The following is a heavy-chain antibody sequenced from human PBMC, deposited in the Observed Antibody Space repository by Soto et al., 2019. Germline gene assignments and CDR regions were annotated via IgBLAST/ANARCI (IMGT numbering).Heavy chain of an antibody. D-gene: IGHD1-1*01. Sequence: QITLKESGPTLVKPTQTLTLTCTFSAFSLTTSGVGVARIRQPPGKALEWLALIYWDDDKRYSPSLKSRLTVTKDTSKNQVVLTMTNMDPVDTATYFCAHTRGGGNSALIDYWGQGTLVTVSS. CDR2: IYWDDDK. J-gene: IGHJ4*02. CDR3: AHTRGGGNSALIDY. V-gene: IGHV2-5*02. CDR1: AFSLTTSGVG.